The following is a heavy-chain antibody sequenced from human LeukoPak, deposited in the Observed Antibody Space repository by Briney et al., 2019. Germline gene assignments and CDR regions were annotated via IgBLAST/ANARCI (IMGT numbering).Heavy chain of an antibody. V-gene: IGHV3-13*04. D-gene: IGHD3-16*01. CDR2: MSSAGDT. CDR3: ARGGLREFNEDYYYNFGMDV. J-gene: IGHJ6*02. Sequence: PGGSLRLSCAASGFTFSSYDMHWVRQVTGKGLEWVSAMSSAGDTYYPESVKGRFAISRGNAKNSLYLQMNSLRAGDTAVYYCARGGLREFNEDYYYNFGMDVWGQGTTVTVSS. CDR1: GFTFSSYD.